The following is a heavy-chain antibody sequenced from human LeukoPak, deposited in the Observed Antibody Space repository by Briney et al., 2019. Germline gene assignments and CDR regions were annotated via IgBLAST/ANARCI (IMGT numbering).Heavy chain of an antibody. CDR3: ARQVPAARFDY. J-gene: IGHJ4*02. V-gene: IGHV4-59*01. Sequence: PSETLSLTCTVSGGSITSYYWSWIRQPPGKGLEWIGYIYYSGSTNYNPSLKSRVTISVDTSKNQFSLKLSSVTAADTAVYYCARQVPAARFDYWGQGTLVTVSS. D-gene: IGHD2-2*01. CDR1: GGSITSYY. CDR2: IYYSGST.